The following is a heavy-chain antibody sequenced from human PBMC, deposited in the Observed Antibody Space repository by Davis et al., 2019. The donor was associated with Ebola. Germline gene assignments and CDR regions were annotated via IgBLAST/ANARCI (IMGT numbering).Heavy chain of an antibody. CDR3: ARGRGGYITHNYYYAMDV. V-gene: IGHV4-34*01. Sequence: PGGSLRLSCAVYDGSFSAYYWSWIRQPPGKGLEWIGEINHSGSTNYNPSLLSRVTISVNTSKNQFSLRLSSVTAADTAVYYRARGRGGYITHNYYYAMDVWGQGTTVTVSS. CDR1: DGSFSAYY. D-gene: IGHD5-12*01. J-gene: IGHJ6*02. CDR2: INHSGST.